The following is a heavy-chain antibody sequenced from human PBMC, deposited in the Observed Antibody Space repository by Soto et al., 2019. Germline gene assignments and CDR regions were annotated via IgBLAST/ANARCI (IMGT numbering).Heavy chain of an antibody. D-gene: IGHD4-4*01. CDR2: INVYNGNT. CDR3: ARDGVAVTTEIPGY. Sequence: ASVKVSCKASGYTFTSYSISWVRQAPGQGLEWMGWINVYNGNTKYAQKFQGRVTMTTDTSTSTVYMELRSLSSDDTAVYYRARDGVAVTTEIPGYWGKGTRVTVSS. CDR1: GYTFTSYS. V-gene: IGHV1-18*01. J-gene: IGHJ4*02.